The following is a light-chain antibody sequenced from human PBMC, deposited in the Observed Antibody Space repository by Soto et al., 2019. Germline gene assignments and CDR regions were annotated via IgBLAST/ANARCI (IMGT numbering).Light chain of an antibody. CDR2: DAS. CDR3: QQRIDWPVT. V-gene: IGKV3-11*01. CDR1: PSVGIY. J-gene: IGKJ5*01. Sequence: EIVLTQSPATLSLSPGERATLSCRASPSVGIYLAWYQQKPGQAPRLLIYDASNRAPGIPARFSGSGSGTDFTLTISSLEPEDFAVYYCQQRIDWPVTFGQGTRLEIK.